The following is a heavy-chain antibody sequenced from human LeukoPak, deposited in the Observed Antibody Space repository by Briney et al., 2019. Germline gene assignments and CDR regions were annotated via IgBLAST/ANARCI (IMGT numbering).Heavy chain of an antibody. CDR1: GGSISSGGYY. CDR3: ARDGVLDAFDI. D-gene: IGHD2-8*01. Sequence: SETLSLTCTVSGGSISSGGYYWCWIRQHPGKGLEWIGYIYYSGSTYYNPSLKSRVTISVDTSKNQFSLKLSSVTAADTAVYYCARDGVLDAFDIWGQGTMVTVSS. V-gene: IGHV4-31*03. CDR2: IYYSGST. J-gene: IGHJ3*02.